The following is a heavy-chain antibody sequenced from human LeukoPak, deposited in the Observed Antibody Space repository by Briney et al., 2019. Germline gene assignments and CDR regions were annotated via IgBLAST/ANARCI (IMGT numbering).Heavy chain of an antibody. V-gene: IGHV4-38-2*01. CDR3: ARLWGSGYYFDS. J-gene: IGHJ4*02. CDR1: GYSISSGYY. D-gene: IGHD7-27*01. Sequence: PSETLSLTCVVSGYSISSGYYWGWIRQPPGKGLEWIGSIWHSGTTYYNPSLKSRVTISGDTSNNQFSLKLSSVTAADTAVFYCARLWGSGYYFDSWGQGTLVTVSS. CDR2: IWHSGTT.